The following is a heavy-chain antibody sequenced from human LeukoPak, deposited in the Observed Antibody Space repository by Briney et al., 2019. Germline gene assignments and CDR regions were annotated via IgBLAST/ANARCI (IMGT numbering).Heavy chain of an antibody. CDR2: ISGSGGST. CDR3: ASGNYGGNYFLSLQWSSAFDI. Sequence: SGGSLRLSCAASGFTFSSYAMSWVRQAPGKGLEWVSAISGSGGSTYYADSVKGRFTISRDNSKNTLYLQMNSLRAEDTAVYYCASGNYGGNYFLSLQWSSAFDIWGQGTMVTVSS. CDR1: GFTFSSYA. J-gene: IGHJ3*02. D-gene: IGHD4-23*01. V-gene: IGHV3-23*01.